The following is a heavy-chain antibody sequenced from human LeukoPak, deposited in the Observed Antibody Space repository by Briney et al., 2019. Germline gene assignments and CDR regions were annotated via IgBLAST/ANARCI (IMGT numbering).Heavy chain of an antibody. J-gene: IGHJ4*02. CDR1: GGSISSYY. D-gene: IGHD6-19*01. V-gene: IGHV4-4*07. Sequence: SETLSLTCTVSGGSISSYYWSWIRQPAGKGLEWIGRIYTSGSTNYNPSLKSRVTMSVDTSKNQFSLELSSVTAADTAVYYCARGGTSSSGWYSYFDYWGQGTLVTVSS. CDR2: IYTSGST. CDR3: ARGGTSSSGWYSYFDY.